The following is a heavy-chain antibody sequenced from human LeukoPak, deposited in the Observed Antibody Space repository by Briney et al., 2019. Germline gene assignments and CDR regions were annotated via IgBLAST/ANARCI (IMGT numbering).Heavy chain of an antibody. D-gene: IGHD1/OR15-1a*01. CDR2: IYLYGTT. CDR3: ARQKWEQQGRDYYFNGLDV. Sequence: PGGSLRHSCAASGFTFSSYAVSWVRQSPVKGLEWIGEIYLYGTTNYNPSFTSRVTMSVDRSRNQFSLKLTSVTAADTAVYYCARQKWEQQGRDYYFNGLDVWGPGTTVIVSS. J-gene: IGHJ6*02. V-gene: IGHV4-4*02. CDR1: GFTFSSYAV.